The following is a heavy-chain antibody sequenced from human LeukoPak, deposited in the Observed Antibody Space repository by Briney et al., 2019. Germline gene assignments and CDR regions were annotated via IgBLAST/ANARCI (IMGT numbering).Heavy chain of an antibody. D-gene: IGHD2-8*01. CDR1: GFIFTGYW. CDR3: ARATCVNGICYTLY. V-gene: IGHV5-51*01. Sequence: GESLKISCKGSGFIFTGYWIVWVRQMPGKGLEWMGIIYPADSETTYSPSFQGQITISADRSSTTAHLQCSSLKASGTAIYYCARATCVNGICYTLYWGQGSLVTVSS. J-gene: IGHJ4*02. CDR2: IYPADSET.